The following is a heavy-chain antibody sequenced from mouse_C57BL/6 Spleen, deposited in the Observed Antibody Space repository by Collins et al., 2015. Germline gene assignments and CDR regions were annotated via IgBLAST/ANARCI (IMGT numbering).Heavy chain of an antibody. Sequence: EVQLQQSGPELVKPGASVKMSCKASGYTFTDYNMHWVKQSHGKSLEWIGYINPNNGGTSYNQKCKGKATLTVNKSSSTAYMEFRSLTSDESAVFYCARRRDNWYFDVWGTGTTVTVSS. J-gene: IGHJ1*03. CDR3: ARRRDNWYFDV. V-gene: IGHV1-22*01. CDR2: INPNNGGT. CDR1: GYTFTDYN.